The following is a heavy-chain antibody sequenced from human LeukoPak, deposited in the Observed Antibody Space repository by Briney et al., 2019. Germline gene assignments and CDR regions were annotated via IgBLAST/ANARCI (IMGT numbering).Heavy chain of an antibody. D-gene: IGHD3-16*01. V-gene: IGHV4-39*01. CDR2: IYYSGST. CDR1: GGSISSSSYY. Sequence: SETLSLACTVSGGSISSSSYYWGWIRQPPGKGLEWIGSIYYSGSTYYNPSLKGRVTISVDTSKNQFSLKLSSVTAADTAVYYCAKEGASGGYFQHWGQGTLVTVSS. J-gene: IGHJ1*01. CDR3: AKEGASGGYFQH.